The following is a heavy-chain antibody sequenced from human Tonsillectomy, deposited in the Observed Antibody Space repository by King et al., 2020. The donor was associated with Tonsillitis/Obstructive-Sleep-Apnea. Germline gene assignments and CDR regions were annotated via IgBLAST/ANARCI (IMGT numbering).Heavy chain of an antibody. D-gene: IGHD6-13*01. Sequence: VQLQESGPGLVKPSETLSLTCTVSGGSISSYYWSWIRQPPGKGLACIGYIYYSGSTNYNPPLKSRVTISVDTSKNQFSLKLSSVTAADTAVYYCAASLAAAGTLFDYWGQGTLVTVSS. V-gene: IGHV4-59*01. J-gene: IGHJ4*02. CDR2: IYYSGST. CDR3: AASLAAAGTLFDY. CDR1: GGSISSYY.